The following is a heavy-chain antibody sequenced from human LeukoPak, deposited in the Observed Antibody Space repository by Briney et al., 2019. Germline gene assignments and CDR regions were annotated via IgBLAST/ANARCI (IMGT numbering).Heavy chain of an antibody. D-gene: IGHD2-15*01. Sequence: SETLSLTCTVAGGSISSSSYYWGWIRQPPGKGLEWIGSIYYSGSTYYNPSLKSRVTISVDTSKNRFSLKLSSVTAADTAVYYCASTGYCSGGSCYRAAFDIWGQGTMVTVSS. J-gene: IGHJ3*02. CDR1: GGSISSSSYY. CDR2: IYYSGST. V-gene: IGHV4-39*07. CDR3: ASTGYCSGGSCYRAAFDI.